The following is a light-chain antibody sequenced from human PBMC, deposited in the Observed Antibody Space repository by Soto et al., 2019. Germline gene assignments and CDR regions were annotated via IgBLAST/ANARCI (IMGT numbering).Light chain of an antibody. CDR3: QHHCNWPLT. V-gene: IGKV3-11*01. CDR2: DAS. Sequence: EIVLTQSPATLSLSPGERATLSCRASQSIGTNLAWYQQNPGQAPRLLMYDASNRATGIPATFSGSGSGTEFTLTISSLEPDDFAVYHCQHHCNWPLTLGRGTKVDIK. CDR1: QSIGTN. J-gene: IGKJ4*01.